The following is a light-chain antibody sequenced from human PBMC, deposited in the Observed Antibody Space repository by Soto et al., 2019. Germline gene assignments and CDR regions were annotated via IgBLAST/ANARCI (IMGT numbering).Light chain of an antibody. V-gene: IGKV3-20*01. J-gene: IGKJ1*01. CDR2: AAS. CDR3: QQYGSSPWT. Sequence: EIVLTQSPGTLSLSPGERATLSCRSSQSVSSSYLAWYQQKPGQAPRLLIYAASTRATGIPARFIGNGSGTEFTLTISSLQFEDFAVYYCQQYGSSPWTFGQGTKVDIK. CDR1: QSVSSSY.